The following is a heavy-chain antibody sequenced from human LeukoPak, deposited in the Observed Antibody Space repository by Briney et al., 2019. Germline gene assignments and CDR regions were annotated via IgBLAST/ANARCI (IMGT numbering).Heavy chain of an antibody. J-gene: IGHJ2*01. V-gene: IGHV4-4*02. CDR2: IYHSGST. CDR1: GGSISSSNW. CDR3: ARGGGYGGIDWYFDL. D-gene: IGHD4-23*01. Sequence: PSETLSLTCAVSGGSISSSNWWSWVRPPPGKGLEWIGEIYHSGSTYYNPSLKSRVTISVDTSKNQFSLKLSSVTAADTAVYYCARGGGYGGIDWYFDLWGRGTLVTVSS.